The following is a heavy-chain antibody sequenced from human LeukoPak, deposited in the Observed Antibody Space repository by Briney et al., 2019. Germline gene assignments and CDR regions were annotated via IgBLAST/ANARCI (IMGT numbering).Heavy chain of an antibody. CDR3: ARASTGTFYYFDY. CDR1: GGSISTYY. Sequence: SETLSLTCSVSGGSISTYYWNWIRQPAGKGLEWIGRIYTSGTTTYNPSLKSRVIMSLDTSKNQFSLKLTSATAADTAVYYCARASTGTFYYFDYWGQGTLVTVSS. CDR2: IYTSGTT. J-gene: IGHJ4*02. V-gene: IGHV4-4*07. D-gene: IGHD7-27*01.